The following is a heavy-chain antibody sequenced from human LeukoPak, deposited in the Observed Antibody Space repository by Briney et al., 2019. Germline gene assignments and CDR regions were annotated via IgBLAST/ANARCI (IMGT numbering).Heavy chain of an antibody. D-gene: IGHD4-17*01. J-gene: IGHJ6*03. CDR1: GYTFTSYG. CDR3: ARDTVTTMRKAPYYYMDV. CDR2: ISAYNGNT. Sequence: GSSVKVSCKASGYTFTSYGISWVRQAPGQGLEWMGWISAYNGNTNYAQKLQGRVTMTTDTSTSTAYMELRSLRSDDTAVYYFARDTVTTMRKAPYYYMDVWGKGTTVTVSS. V-gene: IGHV1-18*01.